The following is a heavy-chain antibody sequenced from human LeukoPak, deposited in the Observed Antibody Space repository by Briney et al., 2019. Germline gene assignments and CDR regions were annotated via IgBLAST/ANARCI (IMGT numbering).Heavy chain of an antibody. J-gene: IGHJ4*02. V-gene: IGHV4-59*02. D-gene: IGHD5-24*01. CDR2: MYYSGST. CDR3: ARDQGGYNTFDY. Sequence: SETLSLTCTVSGGSVSSYYWSWIRQPPRRGLEWIVYMYYSGSTNYNPSLKSRVTISIDTSKNQFSLKLNSVTAADTAVYYCARDQGGYNTFDYWGQGTLVTVSS. CDR1: GGSVSSYY.